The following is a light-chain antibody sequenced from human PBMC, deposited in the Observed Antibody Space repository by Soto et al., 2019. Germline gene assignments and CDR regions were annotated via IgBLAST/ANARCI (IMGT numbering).Light chain of an antibody. CDR1: QSVSSSY. J-gene: IGKJ1*01. V-gene: IGKV3D-20*01. Sequence: EIVLTQSPATLSXXPXXXXTXXXGASQSVSSSYLAWYQQKPGLAPRLLIYDASRRATGIPDRFSGSGSGTDFTLTIIRLEPEDFAVYYCQQYGSSPRTFGQGTKVDIK. CDR3: QQYGSSPRT. CDR2: DAS.